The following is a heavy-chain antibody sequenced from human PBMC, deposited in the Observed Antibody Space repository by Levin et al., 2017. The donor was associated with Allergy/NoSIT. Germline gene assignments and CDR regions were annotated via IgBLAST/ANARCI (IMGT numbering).Heavy chain of an antibody. CDR2: IWSDGSDK. CDR1: GFTFSDYG. J-gene: IGHJ4*02. Sequence: GGSLRLSCAASGFTFSDYGMHWVRQAPGKGLEWVAVIWSDGSDKYYADSVKGRFTVSRDNSKNTLYLQMNSLRAEDTAVYYCARYYGSGMSDYWGQGTLVTVSS. V-gene: IGHV3-33*01. D-gene: IGHD3-10*01. CDR3: ARYYGSGMSDY.